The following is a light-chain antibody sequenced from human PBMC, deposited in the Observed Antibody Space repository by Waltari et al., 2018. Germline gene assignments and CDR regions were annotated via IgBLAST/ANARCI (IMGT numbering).Light chain of an antibody. CDR3: QVWDSGSDHYV. Sequence: SSVLTQPPSVSVVPGQPARISCAGNNVGSKTVQWYKQKPGQAPVLVVYDDGDRPSGIPERFSGSNSGNTATLTISRVDAGDEADYYCQVWDSGSDHYVFGTVTKVTVL. J-gene: IGLJ1*01. V-gene: IGLV3-21*02. CDR1: NVGSKT. CDR2: DDG.